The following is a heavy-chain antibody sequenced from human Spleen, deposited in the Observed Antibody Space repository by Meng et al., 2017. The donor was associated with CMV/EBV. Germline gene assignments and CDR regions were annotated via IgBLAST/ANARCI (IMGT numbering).Heavy chain of an antibody. Sequence: CKASGYTFTGYYIHWVRQAPGQGLEWMGRINPNTDVTKYAQRFQGRVTMTRDTSISTAYMELSSLRSDDTAVYYCARGRLRYFDDFDYWGQGSLVTVSS. J-gene: IGHJ4*02. CDR1: GYTFTGYY. V-gene: IGHV1-2*06. CDR2: INPNTDVT. D-gene: IGHD3-9*01. CDR3: ARGRLRYFDDFDY.